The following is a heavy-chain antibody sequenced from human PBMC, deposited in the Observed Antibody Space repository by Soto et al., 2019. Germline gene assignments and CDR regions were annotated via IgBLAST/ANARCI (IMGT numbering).Heavy chain of an antibody. D-gene: IGHD2-2*01. J-gene: IGHJ4*02. V-gene: IGHV2-5*02. CDR3: ARVLWSSTSLYYFDY. Sequence: QITLKESGPTLVKPTQTLTLTCTFSGVSLTASGLGVGWIRQPPGKALGWLALIYCDDDQRYSPSLRSRLTITKDTSKIQVVVTRTNMDPLDTAPYYCARVLWSSTSLYYFDYWGQGTLVTVSS. CDR1: GVSLTASGLG. CDR2: IYCDDDQ.